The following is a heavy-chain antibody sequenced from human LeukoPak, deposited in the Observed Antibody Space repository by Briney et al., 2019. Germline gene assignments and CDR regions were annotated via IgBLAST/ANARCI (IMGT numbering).Heavy chain of an antibody. J-gene: IGHJ3*02. V-gene: IGHV3-30-3*01. Sequence: PGGSLRLFCAASGFTFSSYAMHWVRQAPGKGLEWVAVISYNGSNKYYADSVKGRFTISRDNSKNTLYLQMNSLRAEDTAVYYCAREPAYCGGDCYSGAFDIWGQGTMVTVSS. CDR2: ISYNGSNK. D-gene: IGHD2-21*02. CDR3: AREPAYCGGDCYSGAFDI. CDR1: GFTFSSYA.